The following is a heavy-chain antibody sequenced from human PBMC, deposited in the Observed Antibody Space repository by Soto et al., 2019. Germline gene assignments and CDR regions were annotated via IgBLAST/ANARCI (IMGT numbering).Heavy chain of an antibody. V-gene: IGHV4-31*03. J-gene: IGHJ5*02. Sequence: SETLSLTCTVAGGSISSGGYYWSWIRQHPGKGLEWIGYIYYSGSTYYNPSLKSRVTISVDTSKNQFSLKLSSVTAADTAVYYCARALADSSGYNHWFDPWGQGTLVTVSS. CDR1: GGSISSGGYY. CDR2: IYYSGST. D-gene: IGHD3-22*01. CDR3: ARALADSSGYNHWFDP.